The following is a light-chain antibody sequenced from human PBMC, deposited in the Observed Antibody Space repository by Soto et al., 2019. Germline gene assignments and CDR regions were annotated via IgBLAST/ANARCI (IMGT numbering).Light chain of an antibody. J-gene: IGKJ5*01. CDR1: QSLLHSNGYNY. V-gene: IGKV2-28*01. Sequence: DIVMTQSPLSLPVTPGEPASISCRSSQSLLHSNGYNYLDWYLQKPGQSPQLLIYLGSNRASGVPDRFSGSGSGTGFTLSISTVEAGDVGVYYCMQALQAPITFGQGTRLEIK. CDR3: MQALQAPIT. CDR2: LGS.